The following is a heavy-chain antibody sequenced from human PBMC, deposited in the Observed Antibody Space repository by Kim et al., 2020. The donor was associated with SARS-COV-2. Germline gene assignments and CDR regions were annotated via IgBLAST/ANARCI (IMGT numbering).Heavy chain of an antibody. CDR3: ARDTPHGFVTGTGFDY. CDR1: GGSISSGGYY. J-gene: IGHJ4*02. Sequence: SETLSLTCTVSGGSISSGGYYWSWIRQHPGKGLEWIGYIYYSGSTYYNPSLKSRVTISVDTSKNQFSLKLSSVTAADTAVYYCARDTPHGFVTGTGFDYWGQGTLVTVSS. V-gene: IGHV4-31*03. CDR2: IYYSGST. D-gene: IGHD1-20*01.